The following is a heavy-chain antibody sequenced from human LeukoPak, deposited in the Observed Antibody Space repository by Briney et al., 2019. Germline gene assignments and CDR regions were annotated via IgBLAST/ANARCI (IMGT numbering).Heavy chain of an antibody. J-gene: IGHJ4*02. D-gene: IGHD3-3*01. Sequence: SETLSLTCAVYGGSFSGYYWSWIRQPLGKGLEWIGEINHSGSTNYNPSLKSRVTISVDTSKNQFSLKLSSVTAADTAVYYCARGDYDFWSGSTNFDYWGQGTLVTVSS. CDR2: INHSGST. V-gene: IGHV4-34*01. CDR1: GGSFSGYY. CDR3: ARGDYDFWSGSTNFDY.